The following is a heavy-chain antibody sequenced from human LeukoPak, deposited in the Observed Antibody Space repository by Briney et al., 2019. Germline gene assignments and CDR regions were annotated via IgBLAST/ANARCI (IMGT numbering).Heavy chain of an antibody. J-gene: IGHJ3*02. V-gene: IGHV3-23*01. D-gene: IGHD3-3*02. CDR1: GFTFSRNG. CDR3: ARDKGISAFDI. Sequence: GGSLRLSCAASGFTFSRNGMTWVRQAPGKGLEWVSAISGSGGNTYYADSVKGRFTISRDNSKNTLYLQMNSLRAEDTALYYCARDKGISAFDIWGQGTMVTVSS. CDR2: ISGSGGNT.